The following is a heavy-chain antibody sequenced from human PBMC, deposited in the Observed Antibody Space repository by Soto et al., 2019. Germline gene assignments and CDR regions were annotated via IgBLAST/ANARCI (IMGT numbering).Heavy chain of an antibody. V-gene: IGHV4-59*01. Sequence: ASETLSLTCTVSGGSISSNYWTWIRQPPGKGLEWVGYVYNSGSTNYNPSLKSRVTISEDTSKSQFSLKVNSMTAADTAVYYCARYRREAVAGYTLDNWGQGILVTVSS. CDR2: VYNSGST. CDR3: ARYRREAVAGYTLDN. J-gene: IGHJ4*02. CDR1: GGSISSNY. D-gene: IGHD6-13*01.